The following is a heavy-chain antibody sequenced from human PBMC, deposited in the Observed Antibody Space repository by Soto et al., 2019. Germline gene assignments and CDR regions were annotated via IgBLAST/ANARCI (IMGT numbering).Heavy chain of an antibody. V-gene: IGHV3-33*01. CDR3: AREKCSSTSCNHGMDV. CDR1: GFTFSSYG. Sequence: GGSLRLSCAASGFTFSSYGMHWVRQAPGKGLEWVALIWYDGNSGSKAYADSLKGRFSISRDNAKNSLYLELTNLRSEDTAVYYCAREKCSSTSCNHGMDVWGLGTTVTVSS. D-gene: IGHD2-2*01. CDR2: IWYDGNSGSK. J-gene: IGHJ6*02.